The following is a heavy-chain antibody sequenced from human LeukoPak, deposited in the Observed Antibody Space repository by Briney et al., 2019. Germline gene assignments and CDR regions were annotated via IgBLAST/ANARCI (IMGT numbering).Heavy chain of an antibody. J-gene: IGHJ4*02. CDR3: ARLRFQSGNTYYFDY. CDR1: GYNFATYW. V-gene: IGHV5-51*01. CDR2: IYPDDSTT. D-gene: IGHD1-26*01. Sequence: GGSLRLSCKCSGYNFATYWIGRVRQMPGKGLEWMGVIYPDDSTTAYSPSFQGQVTISVDKSITTAYLQWSSLKASDTAMYYCARLRFQSGNTYYFDYWGQGSLVTVSS.